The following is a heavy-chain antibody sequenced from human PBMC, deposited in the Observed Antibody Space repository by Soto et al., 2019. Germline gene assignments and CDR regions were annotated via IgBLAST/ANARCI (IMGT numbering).Heavy chain of an antibody. D-gene: IGHD6-13*01. CDR2: IYWNDEQ. J-gene: IGHJ6*02. CDR3: AHRLPGPSGYDV. CDR1: GFSLTSGVVG. V-gene: IGHV2-5*01. Sequence: QITLKESGPTLVKPTQTLTLTCTFSGFSLTSGVVGVGWIRQPPGEALEWLALIYWNDEQYYNPSLRNRLTITRKTSKNQVVLTMTNMDPVDTAIYYCAHRLPGPSGYDVWGQGPTVTVSS.